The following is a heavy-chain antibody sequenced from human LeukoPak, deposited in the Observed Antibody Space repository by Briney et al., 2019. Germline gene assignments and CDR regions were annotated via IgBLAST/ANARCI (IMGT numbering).Heavy chain of an antibody. CDR2: ILYSGTT. V-gene: IGHV4-39*01. J-gene: IGHJ4*02. CDR3: ARLDSATDDDY. D-gene: IGHD1-1*01. Sequence: SETLSLTCTVSGGSISTSRYSWGWIRQPPGKGLEWIGNILYSGTTYYNPSLKSRVTISVDTSKNQFSLKLNSVTAADTAVYYCARLDSATDDDYWGQGTLVTVSS. CDR1: GGSISTSRYS.